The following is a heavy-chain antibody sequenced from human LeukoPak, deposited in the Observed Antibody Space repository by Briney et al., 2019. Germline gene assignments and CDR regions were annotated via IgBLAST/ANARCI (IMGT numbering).Heavy chain of an antibody. J-gene: IGHJ3*02. CDR1: GYSFTSYW. CDR3: ARIGSAMVDAFDI. D-gene: IGHD5-18*01. Sequence: GESLMISCKGSGYSFTSYWIGWVRQMPGKGLEWMGIIYPGDSDTRYSPSFQGQVTISADKSISTAYLQWSSLKASDTAMYYCARIGSAMVDAFDISGQGTMVTVSS. CDR2: IYPGDSDT. V-gene: IGHV5-51*01.